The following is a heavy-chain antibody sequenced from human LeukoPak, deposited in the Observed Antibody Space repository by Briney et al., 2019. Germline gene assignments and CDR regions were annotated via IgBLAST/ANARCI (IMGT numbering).Heavy chain of an antibody. CDR1: GYTFTRYD. CDR2: MNPNSGNT. V-gene: IGHV1-8*01. CDR3: ARGSGYSYGYYAFDI. J-gene: IGHJ3*02. D-gene: IGHD5-18*01. Sequence: GASVKVSCKASGYTFTRYDINWVRQARGQGGEWMGWMNPNSGNTGYAQKFQGRVTMTMNTSIITAYMELSSLRSEYTSVYYCARGSGYSYGYYAFDIWGQGTMVTVSS.